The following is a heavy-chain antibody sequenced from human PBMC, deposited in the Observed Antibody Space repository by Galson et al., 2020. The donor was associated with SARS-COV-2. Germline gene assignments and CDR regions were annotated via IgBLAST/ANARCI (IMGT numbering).Heavy chain of an antibody. Sequence: ASVKVSCKASGYIFTTYRISWVRQARGQELAWMGWISAYNGNTNYAQNLQGRVTMTTDTSTSTAYMELRSLISDDTAVYYCPRDSGRYDYWGQGTLVTVSS. CDR3: PRDSGRYDY. V-gene: IGHV1-18*01. D-gene: IGHD1-26*01. CDR1: GYIFTTYR. J-gene: IGHJ4*02. CDR2: ISAYNGNT.